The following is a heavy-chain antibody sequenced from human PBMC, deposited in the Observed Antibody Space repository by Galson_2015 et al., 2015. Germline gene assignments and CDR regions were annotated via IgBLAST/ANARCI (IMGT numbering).Heavy chain of an antibody. D-gene: IGHD3-22*01. Sequence: SVKVSCKASGGIFSTYAISWVRQAPGQGLEWMGGIIPIFGTPKFAQKFQGRVTMTADESTGAAYMELSSLSSEDTAVYYCARYPLLRDYYLYRLGAGAFDVWGQATVVTVSS. J-gene: IGHJ3*01. CDR3: ARYPLLRDYYLYRLGAGAFDV. CDR2: IIPIFGTP. V-gene: IGHV1-69*13. CDR1: GGIFSTYA.